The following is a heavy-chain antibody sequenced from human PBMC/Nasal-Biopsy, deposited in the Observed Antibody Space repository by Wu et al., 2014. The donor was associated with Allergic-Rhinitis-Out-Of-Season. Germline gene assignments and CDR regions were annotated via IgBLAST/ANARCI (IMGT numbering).Heavy chain of an antibody. CDR1: GFTFSNYW. D-gene: IGHD6-6*01. CDR2: MNRDGSEK. J-gene: IGHJ4*02. V-gene: IGHV3-7*01. Sequence: CAASGFTFSNYWMNWVRQAPGKGLEWVANMNRDGSEKDYVDSVKGRFTISRDNGENSVYLEMNSLRAEDTAVYFCARGLRSSPGLDHWGQGTLVTVSS. CDR3: ARGLRSSPGLDH.